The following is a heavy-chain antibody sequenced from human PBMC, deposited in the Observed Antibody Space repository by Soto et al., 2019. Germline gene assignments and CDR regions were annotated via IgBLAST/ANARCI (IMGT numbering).Heavy chain of an antibody. D-gene: IGHD6-13*01. J-gene: IGHJ6*02. CDR3: ARDLQYSRLFYGMDV. V-gene: IGHV4-31*03. CDR2: IYYSGST. CDR1: GGSISSGGYY. Sequence: QVQLQESGPGLVKPSQTLSLTCTVSGGSISSGGYYWSWIRQHPGKGLEWIGYIYYSGSTYYNPSLKSRATISADTSKNQFSLKLSSVTAADTGVYYCARDLQYSRLFYGMDVWGQGTTVTVSS.